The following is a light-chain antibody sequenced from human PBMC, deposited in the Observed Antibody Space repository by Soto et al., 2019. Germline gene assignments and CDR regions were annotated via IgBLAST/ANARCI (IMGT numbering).Light chain of an antibody. CDR1: SSDVGGYNY. J-gene: IGLJ2*01. CDR3: RSFACCGNPVL. CDR2: EVT. Sequence: QSALTQPPSASGSLGQSVTISCTGTSSDVGGYNYVSWHQQHPGKAPKLMIYEVTKRPSGVPHRFSGSKSGNTACLTVSGVQADDEYDYYCRSFACCGNPVLFGGGTQLTVL. V-gene: IGLV2-8*01.